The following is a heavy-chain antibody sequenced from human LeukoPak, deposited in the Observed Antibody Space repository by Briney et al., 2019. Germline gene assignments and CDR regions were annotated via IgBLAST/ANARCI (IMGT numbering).Heavy chain of an antibody. CDR3: ARVLAGEYFQH. V-gene: IGHV4-34*01. CDR2: INHSGSA. J-gene: IGHJ1*01. CDR1: GGSFSGYY. Sequence: SETLSLTCAVYGGSFSGYYWSWIRQPPGKGLEWIGEINHSGSANYNPSLKSRVTISVDTSKNQFSLKLSSVTAADTAVHYCARVLAGEYFQHWGQGTLVTVSS.